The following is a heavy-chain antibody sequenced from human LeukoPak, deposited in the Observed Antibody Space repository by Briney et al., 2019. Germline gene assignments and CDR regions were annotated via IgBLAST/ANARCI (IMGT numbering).Heavy chain of an antibody. CDR2: IYYTGTT. Sequence: SETLSLTCTVSGGSISTYYWTWIRQPPGKGLEWIGYIYYTGTTNYNPSLKSRVTISVDTSKNQFSLKLSSVTAADTAVCYCARTGSWYYYFDYWGQGALVTVSS. D-gene: IGHD6-13*01. CDR1: GGSISTYY. V-gene: IGHV4-59*01. J-gene: IGHJ4*02. CDR3: ARTGSWYYYFDY.